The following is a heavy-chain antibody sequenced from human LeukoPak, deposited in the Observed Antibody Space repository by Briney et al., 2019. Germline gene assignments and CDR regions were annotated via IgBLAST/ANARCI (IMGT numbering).Heavy chain of an antibody. V-gene: IGHV3-53*01. D-gene: IGHD2/OR15-2a*01. CDR1: GFSVSNNY. CDR2: IYSGGST. CDR3: ASRIATYYYYGMDV. J-gene: IGHJ6*02. Sequence: PGGSLRLSCAASGFSVSNNYMSWVRQAPGKGLEWVSVIYSGGSTFYADSVKGRFTISRDNSKNTLYLQMNSLRAEDTAVYYCASRIATYYYYGMDVWGQGTTVTVSS.